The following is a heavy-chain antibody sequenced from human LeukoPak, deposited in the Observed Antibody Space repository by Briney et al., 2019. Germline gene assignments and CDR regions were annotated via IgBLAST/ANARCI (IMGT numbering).Heavy chain of an antibody. V-gene: IGHV3-30*18. CDR1: GFTFSSYG. D-gene: IGHD3-22*01. Sequence: PGGSLRLSCAASGFTFSSYGMHWVRQAPGKGLEWVAVISYDGSNKYYADSVKGRFTISRDNSKNTLYLQMNSLRAEDTAVYYCAKDGRLLNYDSSGYSDYWGQGTLVTVSS. CDR2: ISYDGSNK. CDR3: AKDGRLLNYDSSGYSDY. J-gene: IGHJ4*02.